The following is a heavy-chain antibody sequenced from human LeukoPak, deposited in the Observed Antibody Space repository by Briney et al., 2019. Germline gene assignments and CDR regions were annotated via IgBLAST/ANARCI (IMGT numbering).Heavy chain of an antibody. D-gene: IGHD2-15*01. J-gene: IGHJ6*02. CDR2: IKQDGSEK. Sequence: GGSLRLSCAASGFTFSSYWMHWVRQAPGKGLEWVANIKQDGSEKHYVDSVKGRFTISRDNAKNSVYLQMNSLRAEDTAVYYCAGTNGYCSGGKCSEYYYYYGMDVWGQGTTVTVSS. CDR1: GFTFSSYW. CDR3: AGTNGYCSGGKCSEYYYYYGMDV. V-gene: IGHV3-7*01.